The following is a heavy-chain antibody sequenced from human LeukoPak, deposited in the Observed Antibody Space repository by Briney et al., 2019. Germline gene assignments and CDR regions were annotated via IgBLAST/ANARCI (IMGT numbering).Heavy chain of an antibody. CDR3: ARSYYYDSSGYYWVPFDY. CDR2: IIPIFGTA. D-gene: IGHD3-22*01. Sequence: SVKVSCKASGGTFSGYAISWVRQAPRQGLEWMGRIIPIFGTANYAQKFQGRVTITTDESTSTAYMELSSLRSEDTAVYYCARSYYYDSSGYYWVPFDYWGQGTLVTVSS. V-gene: IGHV1-69*05. CDR1: GGTFSGYA. J-gene: IGHJ4*02.